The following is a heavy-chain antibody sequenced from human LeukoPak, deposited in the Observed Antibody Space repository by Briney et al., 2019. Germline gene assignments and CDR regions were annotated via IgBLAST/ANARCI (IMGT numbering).Heavy chain of an antibody. CDR3: ARGSPTGLGDHDAFDI. Sequence: AETLSLTCGISGGALSAYYWNWIRQPPGKGLEWIGEINHSGITDHNPSLKSRVTISLDTSKNQFSLKLSSVTAADTAVYYCARGSPTGLGDHDAFDIWGQGTMVTVSS. CDR1: GGALSAYY. J-gene: IGHJ3*02. V-gene: IGHV4-34*01. CDR2: INHSGIT. D-gene: IGHD3-16*01.